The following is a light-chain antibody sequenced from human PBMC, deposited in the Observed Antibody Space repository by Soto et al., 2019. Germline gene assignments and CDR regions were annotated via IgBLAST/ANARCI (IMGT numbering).Light chain of an antibody. J-gene: IGKJ2*01. V-gene: IGKV3-15*01. CDR2: GAS. CDR3: QQYDNWPFT. Sequence: EIVMTQSPATLSVSPGERVTLSCRASQSVDNNLAWFQQKFGQAPRLLIYGASSRANGIPARFSGSGSATEFTLTISSLQSEDFAVYYCQQYDNWPFTFGQGTKLEIK. CDR1: QSVDNN.